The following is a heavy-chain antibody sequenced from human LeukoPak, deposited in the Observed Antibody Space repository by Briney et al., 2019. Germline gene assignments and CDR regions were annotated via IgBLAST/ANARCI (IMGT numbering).Heavy chain of an antibody. D-gene: IGHD5-24*01. CDR3: AKGTWLGILGLFDY. J-gene: IGHJ4*02. CDR1: GFTFSSYG. CDR2: ISYDGSNK. Sequence: GGSLRLSCAASGFTFSSYGMHWVRQAPGKGLEWVAVISYDGSNKYYADSVKGRFTISRDNSKNTLYLQMNSLRAEDTAVYYCAKGTWLGILGLFDYWGQGTLVTVSS. V-gene: IGHV3-30*18.